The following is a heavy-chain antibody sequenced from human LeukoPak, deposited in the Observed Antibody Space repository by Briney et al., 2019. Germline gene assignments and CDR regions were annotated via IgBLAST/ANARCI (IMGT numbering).Heavy chain of an antibody. D-gene: IGHD3-10*01. J-gene: IGHJ3*02. Sequence: GRSLRLSCVASGFTLSNYWMTWVRQAPGKGLEWVANIKQDGSEKYCVDSVKGRFTISRDNAKNSLYLQMNSLRAEDTALYYCARDVREYYYGSGPGPFDIWGQGTMVTVSS. V-gene: IGHV3-7*01. CDR2: IKQDGSEK. CDR1: GFTLSNYW. CDR3: ARDVREYYYGSGPGPFDI.